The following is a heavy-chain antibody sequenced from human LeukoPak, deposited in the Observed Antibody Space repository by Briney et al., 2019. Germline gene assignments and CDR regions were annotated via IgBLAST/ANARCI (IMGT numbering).Heavy chain of an antibody. V-gene: IGHV3-30*02. CDR1: GFTFSTYG. CDR3: AKDLLRDRWFGES. J-gene: IGHJ5*02. Sequence: GGSLRLSCAASGFTFSTYGMHWVRQAPGEGLEWVAFIRYDGSHRYYADSVKGRFTISRDDSKYTLYLQMNSLRVEDTAVYYCAKDLLRDRWFGESWGQGTLVTVSS. CDR2: IRYDGSHR. D-gene: IGHD3-10*01.